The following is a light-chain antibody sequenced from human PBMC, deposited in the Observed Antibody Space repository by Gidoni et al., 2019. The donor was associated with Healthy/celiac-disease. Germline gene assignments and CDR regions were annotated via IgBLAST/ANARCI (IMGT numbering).Light chain of an antibody. V-gene: IGKV1-9*01. J-gene: IGKJ5*01. CDR2: AAS. CDR3: QQLKG. Sequence: DIQLTQSPSFLSASVGDRVTITCRASQGISSYLAWYQQKPGKAPKLLIYAASTLQSGVPSRFSGSGSGTEVTLTISSLQPEDFATYYCQQLKGFGQGTRLEIK. CDR1: QGISSY.